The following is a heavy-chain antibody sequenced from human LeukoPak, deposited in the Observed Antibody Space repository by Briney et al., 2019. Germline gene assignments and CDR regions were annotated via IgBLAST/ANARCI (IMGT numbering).Heavy chain of an antibody. D-gene: IGHD6-6*01. CDR2: ISAYNGNT. Sequence: ASVKVPCKASGYTFTSYGISWVRQAPGQGLEWMGWISAYNGNTNYAQKLQGRVTMTTDTSTSTAYMELRSLRSDDTAVYYCARDHLAARPSYCDYWGQGTLVTVSS. CDR3: ARDHLAARPSYCDY. CDR1: GYTFTSYG. V-gene: IGHV1-18*01. J-gene: IGHJ4*02.